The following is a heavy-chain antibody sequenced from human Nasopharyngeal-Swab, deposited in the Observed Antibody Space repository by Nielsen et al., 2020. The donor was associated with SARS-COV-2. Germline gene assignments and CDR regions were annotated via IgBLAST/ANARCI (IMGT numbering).Heavy chain of an antibody. CDR3: ATLGYCSSTSCYTDYYYMDV. J-gene: IGHJ6*03. Sequence: WVLQAPGQGLEWMGWMNPNSGNTGYAQKFQGRVTMTRNTSISTAYMELRSLRSEDTAVYYCATLGYCSSTSCYTDYYYMDVWGKGTTVTVSS. CDR2: MNPNSGNT. V-gene: IGHV1-8*01. D-gene: IGHD2-2*02.